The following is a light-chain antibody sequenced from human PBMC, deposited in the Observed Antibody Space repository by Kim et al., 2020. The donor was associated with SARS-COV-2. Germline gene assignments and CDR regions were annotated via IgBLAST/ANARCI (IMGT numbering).Light chain of an antibody. J-gene: IGLJ2*01. CDR3: ALYTMDIMWI. V-gene: IGLV2-18*01. CDR1: GRDIGSYER. CDR2: EVS. Sequence: QSALTQPPSVSGSPGQSVTISCSGTGRDIGSYERVSWYQQSPGTAPRLLIYEVSHRPSGVPHRFSASRYGNTASLTISGLQPEVEGDDYCALYTMDIMWIIGGGTRLTVL.